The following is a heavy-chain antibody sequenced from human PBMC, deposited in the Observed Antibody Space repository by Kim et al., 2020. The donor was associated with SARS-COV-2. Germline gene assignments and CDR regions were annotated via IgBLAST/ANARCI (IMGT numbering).Heavy chain of an antibody. V-gene: IGHV6-1*01. J-gene: IGHJ4*02. CDR3: ARGITVIGYYFDS. CDR1: GDSVSTNSAA. D-gene: IGHD1-20*01. Sequence: SQTLSLTCVISGDSVSTNSAAWNWIRQSPSGGLEWLGRTYYRSKWYNDYPLSVKGRIIISPDTSKNQFSLHLNSVTPEDTAVYYCARGITVIGYYFDSWGQGTLVTVSS. CDR2: TYYRSKWYN.